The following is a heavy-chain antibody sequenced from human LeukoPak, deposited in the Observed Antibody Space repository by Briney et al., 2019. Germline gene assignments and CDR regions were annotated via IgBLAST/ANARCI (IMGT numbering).Heavy chain of an antibody. J-gene: IGHJ6*02. CDR3: ANIIERSRKYGMDV. CDR2: ISGRGGST. V-gene: IGHV3-23*01. D-gene: IGHD1-1*01. Sequence: GGSLRLSCAASGFTFSTYSVSWVRQAPGKGLEWVTAISGRGGSTYYADSVKGRFTISRDNSKNTLDLQMNSLRAEDPAIYYCANIIERSRKYGMDVWGQGTTVTVSS. CDR1: GFTFSTYS.